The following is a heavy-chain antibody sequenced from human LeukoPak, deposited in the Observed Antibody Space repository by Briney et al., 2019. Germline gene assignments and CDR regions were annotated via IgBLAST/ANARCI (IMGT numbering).Heavy chain of an antibody. CDR3: ARGGMYSSSWYVDY. D-gene: IGHD6-13*01. J-gene: IGHJ4*02. Sequence: SETLSLTCTVSGGSISSGSYHWSWIRQPAGKGLEWIGRIYTSGSTNYNPSLKSRVTMSVDTSKNQFSLKLSSVTAADTAVYYCARGGMYSSSWYVDYWGQGTLVTVSS. CDR2: IYTSGST. V-gene: IGHV4-61*02. CDR1: GGSISSGSYH.